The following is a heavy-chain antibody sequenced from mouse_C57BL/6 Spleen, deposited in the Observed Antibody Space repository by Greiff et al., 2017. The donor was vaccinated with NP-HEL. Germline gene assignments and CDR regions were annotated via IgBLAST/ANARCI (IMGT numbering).Heavy chain of an antibody. J-gene: IGHJ4*01. CDR3: AVVDGPAPRARDY. CDR1: GYTFTSYW. Sequence: QVQLQQPGAELVRPGTPVKLSCKASGYTFTSYWMHWVKQRPGQGLEWIGVIDPSDSYTNYNKKFKGKATLTVDTSSSTAYLQLSSLTSEDSAVYYWAVVDGPAPRARDYWGQGSSVTVSS. D-gene: IGHD1-1*01. CDR2: IDPSDSYT. V-gene: IGHV1-59*01.